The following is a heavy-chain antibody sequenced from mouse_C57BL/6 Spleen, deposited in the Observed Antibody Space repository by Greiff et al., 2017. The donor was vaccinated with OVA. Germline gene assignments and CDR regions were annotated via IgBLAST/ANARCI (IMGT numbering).Heavy chain of an antibody. CDR2: ISSGSSTI. V-gene: IGHV5-17*01. CDR1: GFTFSDYG. Sequence: EVILVESGGGLVKPGGSLKLSCAASGFTFSDYGMHWVRQAPEKGLEWVAYISSGSSTIYYADTVKGRFTISRDNAKNTLFMQMTSLRSEDTAMYYCARSYGNYESWFAYWGQGTLVTVSA. CDR3: ARSYGNYESWFAY. J-gene: IGHJ3*01. D-gene: IGHD2-1*01.